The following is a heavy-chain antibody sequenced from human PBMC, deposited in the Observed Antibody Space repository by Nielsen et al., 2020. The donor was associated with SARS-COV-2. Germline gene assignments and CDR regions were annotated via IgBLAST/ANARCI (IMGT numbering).Heavy chain of an antibody. J-gene: IGHJ4*02. V-gene: IGHV7-4-1*02. CDR1: GYTFTNYA. D-gene: IGHD2-21*02. CDR2: ISTDSGNP. CDR3: AREQSFCGVDCYSYFDF. Sequence: ASVKVSCKASGYTFTNYAMNWVRQAPGQGLEWMGWISTDSGNPTYAQGSTGRFVFSLDTSVTTTYLQISNLKAEDTAVYYCAREQSFCGVDCYSYFDFWGQGALVTVSS.